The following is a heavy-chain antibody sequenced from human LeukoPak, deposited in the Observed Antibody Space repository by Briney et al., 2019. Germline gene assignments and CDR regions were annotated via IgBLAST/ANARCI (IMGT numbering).Heavy chain of an antibody. Sequence: GGSLRLSCAASGFTFSSYWMSWVRQAPGKGREWVANIKQDGSEKYYVDSVKGRFTISRDNAKNSLYLQMNSLRAEDTAVYYCARDHCSGGSGYSTRWLWLPGTDTFDYWGQGTLVTVSS. D-gene: IGHD2-15*01. CDR1: GFTFSSYW. V-gene: IGHV3-7*01. CDR3: ARDHCSGGSGYSTRWLWLPGTDTFDY. J-gene: IGHJ4*02. CDR2: IKQDGSEK.